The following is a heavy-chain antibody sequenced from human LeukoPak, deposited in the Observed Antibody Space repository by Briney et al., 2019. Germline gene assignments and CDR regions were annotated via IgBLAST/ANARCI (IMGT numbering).Heavy chain of an antibody. CDR1: GFTFSTYG. Sequence: QTGGSLRLSCAASGFTFSTYGMHWVRQAPGKGLEWVAFIRYDGNNKFYADSVKGRFTISRDNSKNTLYLQMNSLRAEDTAVYYCAKNIKVRWFGESDYWGQGTLVTVSP. CDR2: IRYDGNNK. V-gene: IGHV3-30*02. J-gene: IGHJ4*02. CDR3: AKNIKVRWFGESDY. D-gene: IGHD3-10*01.